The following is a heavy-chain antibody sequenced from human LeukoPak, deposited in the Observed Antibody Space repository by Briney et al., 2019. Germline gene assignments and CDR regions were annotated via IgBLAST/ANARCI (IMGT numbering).Heavy chain of an antibody. Sequence: SETLSLTCTVSGGSIIIDNYYWSWIRQPPGKGLLWIGSMSYAGHTYYNPSLQSRVTISVDTSKNQFFLNLASVTAADTAIYYCARDTYLYRGGSDYCGLGTLVTVSS. D-gene: IGHD3-10*01. CDR1: GGSIIIDNYY. CDR2: MSYAGHT. CDR3: ARDTYLYRGGSDY. J-gene: IGHJ4*02. V-gene: IGHV4-39*02.